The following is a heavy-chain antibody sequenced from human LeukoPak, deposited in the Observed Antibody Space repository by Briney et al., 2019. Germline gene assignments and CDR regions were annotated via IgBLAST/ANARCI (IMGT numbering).Heavy chain of an antibody. D-gene: IGHD1-26*01. Sequence: ASVKVSCKASGYTFTGYYMHWVRQAPGQGLEWMGWINPNSGGTNYAQKFQGRVTMTRDTSISTAYMELSRLKSDDTAVYYCAALTAVGATRRWMDAFDIWGQGTMVTVSS. CDR3: AALTAVGATRRWMDAFDI. V-gene: IGHV1-2*02. J-gene: IGHJ3*02. CDR2: INPNSGGT. CDR1: GYTFTGYY.